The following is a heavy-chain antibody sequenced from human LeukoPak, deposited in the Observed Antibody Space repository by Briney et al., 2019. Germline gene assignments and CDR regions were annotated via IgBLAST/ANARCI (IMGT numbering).Heavy chain of an antibody. Sequence: GGSLRLSCAASGFTFASYAMSWVRQAPGKGLEWVSAITSGGSTYYADSVKGRLTISRDNSKNTLYLQMNSLRAEDTAVYYCAKSVQGSSGWVFDYWGQGTLVTVFS. J-gene: IGHJ4*02. D-gene: IGHD6-19*01. V-gene: IGHV3-23*01. CDR3: AKSVQGSSGWVFDY. CDR2: ITSGGST. CDR1: GFTFASYA.